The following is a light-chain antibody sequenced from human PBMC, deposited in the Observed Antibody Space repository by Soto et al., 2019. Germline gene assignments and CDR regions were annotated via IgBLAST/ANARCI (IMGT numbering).Light chain of an antibody. V-gene: IGKV3-20*01. CDR1: QSGSSSY. CDR2: GSS. Sequence: EIVLTQSPGTLSLSPGDRATLSCRASQSGSSSYLAWYQQKPDQAPRLLIYGSSTRATGIPDRFGGSGSGTDFTLSISRLEPEDFAVYYCQQYGSFPITFGHGTRLEIK. CDR3: QQYGSFPIT. J-gene: IGKJ5*01.